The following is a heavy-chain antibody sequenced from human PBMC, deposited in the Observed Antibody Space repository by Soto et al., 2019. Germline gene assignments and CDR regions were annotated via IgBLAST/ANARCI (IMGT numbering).Heavy chain of an antibody. CDR1: GLTFSKYA. D-gene: IGHD5-18*01. CDR3: AKESSGYNYGFYNYFDY. CDR2: ISSGGTYT. Sequence: GGSPRTAYAASGLTFSKYAMTWVRKAPGKGLEWVSAISSGGTYTDYADSVKGRFTLSRDNSKNMVYLQMNSLRAEDTAVYHCAKESSGYNYGFYNYFDYWGQGTLVTVSS. V-gene: IGHV3-23*01. J-gene: IGHJ4*02.